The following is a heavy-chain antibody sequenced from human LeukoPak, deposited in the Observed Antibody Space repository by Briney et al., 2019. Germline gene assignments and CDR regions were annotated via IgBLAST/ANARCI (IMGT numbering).Heavy chain of an antibody. Sequence: GGSLRLSCAASGFIFSDYSFNWVRQAPGKGLEWVSSISSGRSYIYYADSVKGRFTISRDNAKKSVFLQMNSLRAEDTAVYYCARLRGGYYMDVWGKGTTVTVSS. CDR3: ARLRGGYYMDV. J-gene: IGHJ6*03. D-gene: IGHD3-16*01. CDR1: GFIFSDYS. V-gene: IGHV3-21*01. CDR2: ISSGRSYI.